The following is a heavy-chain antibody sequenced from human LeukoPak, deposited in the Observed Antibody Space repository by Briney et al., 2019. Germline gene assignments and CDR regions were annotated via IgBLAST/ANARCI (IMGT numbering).Heavy chain of an antibody. CDR1: GYRFTSYW. V-gene: IGHV5-51*01. D-gene: IGHD6-6*01. Sequence: GESLRISCKGSGYRFTSYWIGWVRQMPGKGLEWMGIIYPGDSDTRYSPSFQGQVTISADKSNSTAYLQWSSLKASDTAMYYCARPVAARDYYFDYWGQGTLVTVSS. J-gene: IGHJ4*02. CDR3: ARPVAARDYYFDY. CDR2: IYPGDSDT.